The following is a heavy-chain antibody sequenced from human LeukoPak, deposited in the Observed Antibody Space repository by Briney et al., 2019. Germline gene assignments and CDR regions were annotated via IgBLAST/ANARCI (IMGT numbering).Heavy chain of an antibody. J-gene: IGHJ5*02. D-gene: IGHD6-6*01. CDR3: ARAGWGIAARPGNWFDP. CDR1: GYTFTSYG. CDR2: ISAYNGNT. V-gene: IGHV1-18*01. Sequence: ASVKVSCKASGYTFTSYGISWVRQAPGQRLEWMGWISAYNGNTNYAQKLQGRVTMTTDTSTSTAYMELRSLRSDDTAVYYCARAGWGIAARPGNWFDPWGQGTLVTVSS.